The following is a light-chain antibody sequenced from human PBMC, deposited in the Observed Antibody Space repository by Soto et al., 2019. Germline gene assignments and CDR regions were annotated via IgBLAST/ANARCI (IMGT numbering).Light chain of an antibody. CDR2: DVS. CDR3: SSYTSSSLYV. J-gene: IGLJ1*01. CDR1: SSDVGGYNY. Sequence: QSALTRRASVSGSPGQSITISCTGTSSDVGGYNYVSWYQQHPGKAPKLMIYDVSNRPSGVSNRFSGSKSGNTASLTISGLQAEDEADYYCSSYTSSSLYVFGTGTKLTVL. V-gene: IGLV2-14*01.